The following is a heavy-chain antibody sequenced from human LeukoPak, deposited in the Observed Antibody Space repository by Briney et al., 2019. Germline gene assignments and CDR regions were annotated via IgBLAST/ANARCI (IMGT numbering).Heavy chain of an antibody. CDR3: MTTAELGYYHT. J-gene: IGHJ1*01. Sequence: SETLSLTFSVSVGSIRNSNYYWGWIRQPPGKGLEWTGRVYYSGTSYYNPSLMSRVTISVDTSKNQVSLRLTSVTAADTAIYSCMTTAELGYYHTWGQGTLVTVSS. CDR1: VGSIRNSNYY. D-gene: IGHD3-22*01. V-gene: IGHV4-39*01. CDR2: VYYSGTS.